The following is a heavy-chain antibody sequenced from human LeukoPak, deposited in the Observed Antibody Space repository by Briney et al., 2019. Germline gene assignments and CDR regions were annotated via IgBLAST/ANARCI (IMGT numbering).Heavy chain of an antibody. CDR3: TAVAGTFNS. J-gene: IGHJ4*02. D-gene: IGHD6-19*01. CDR2: IKSKTDGGTT. CDR1: GFTFSDAW. V-gene: IGHV3-15*07. Sequence: GGSLRLSCVASGFTFSDAWMNWVRLAPGKGLEWVGRIKSKTDGGTTDYAAPVKGRFTIPRDDSKKTLFLQMNSLKIEDTAVYYCTAVAGTFNSWGQGTLVTVSS.